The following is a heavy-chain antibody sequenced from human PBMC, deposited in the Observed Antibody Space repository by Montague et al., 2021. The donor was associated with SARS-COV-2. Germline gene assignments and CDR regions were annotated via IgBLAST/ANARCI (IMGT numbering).Heavy chain of an antibody. CDR2: IQHSGGS. Sequence: SETLSLTCAVYGGSFTAYSWTWICQPPGRGLDWSGEIQHSGGSNYNPSRECRVKISVDTSQTQFSLRLNSVRAAHTAVYYSARAQVSIFGVLIMLPAAGAVDVWGQGTTVTVSS. CDR1: GGSFTAYS. V-gene: IGHV4-34*01. D-gene: IGHD3-3*01. CDR3: ARAQVSIFGVLIMLPAAGAVDV. J-gene: IGHJ3*01.